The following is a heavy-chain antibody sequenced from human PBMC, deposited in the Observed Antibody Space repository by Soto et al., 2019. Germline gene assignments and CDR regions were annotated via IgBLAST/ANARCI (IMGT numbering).Heavy chain of an antibody. CDR2: IYSGGST. CDR3: ARVAYYYDSSGYYRLDWFDP. V-gene: IGHV3-66*01. D-gene: IGHD3-22*01. CDR1: GFTVSSNY. Sequence: PGGSLRLSCAASGFTVSSNYMSWVRQAPGKGLEWVSVIYSGGSTYYADSVKGRFTISRDNSKNTLYLQMNSLRAEDTAVYYCARVAYYYDSSGYYRLDWFDPWGQGTLVTVSS. J-gene: IGHJ5*02.